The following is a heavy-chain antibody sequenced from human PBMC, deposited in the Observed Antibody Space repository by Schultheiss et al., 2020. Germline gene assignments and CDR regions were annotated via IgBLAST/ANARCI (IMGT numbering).Heavy chain of an antibody. CDR1: GFTLRGYG. D-gene: IGHD6-19*01. Sequence: GGSLRLSCAASGFTLRGYGMHWVRQAPGKGLEWVSSISSSSSYIYYADSVKGRFTISRDNSKNTLYLQMGSLRAEDMAVYYCARVEAVAGRDWYFDLWGRGTLVIVFS. J-gene: IGHJ2*01. CDR3: ARVEAVAGRDWYFDL. CDR2: ISSSSSYI. V-gene: IGHV3-21*01.